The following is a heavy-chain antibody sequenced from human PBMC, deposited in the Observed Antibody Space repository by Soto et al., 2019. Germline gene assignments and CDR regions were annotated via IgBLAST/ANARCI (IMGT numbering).Heavy chain of an antibody. CDR1: GGSISSSNW. CDR2: IYHSGST. J-gene: IGHJ6*02. V-gene: IGHV4-4*02. D-gene: IGHD3-10*01. Sequence: SETLSLTCAVSGGSISSSNWWRWVRQPPGKGLEWIGEIYHSGSTNYNPSLKSRVTISVDKSKNQFSLKLSSVTAADTAVYYCARTMVRGGRTYYGMDVWGQGTTVTVSS. CDR3: ARTMVRGGRTYYGMDV.